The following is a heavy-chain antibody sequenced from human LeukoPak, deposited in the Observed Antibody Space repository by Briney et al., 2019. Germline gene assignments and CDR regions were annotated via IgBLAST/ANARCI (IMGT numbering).Heavy chain of an antibody. Sequence: SQTLSLTCTVSGGSISRGGYYWSWTRQHPGKGLEWIGYIYYSRSTYYNPSLKSRVTISVDTSKNQCSLKLNSVTAADTAVYYCARGLPYDSSGYYFDGFDHWGQGTLVTVSS. CDR3: ARGLPYDSSGYYFDGFDH. CDR1: GGSISRGGYY. CDR2: IYYSRST. D-gene: IGHD3-22*01. V-gene: IGHV4-31*03. J-gene: IGHJ4*02.